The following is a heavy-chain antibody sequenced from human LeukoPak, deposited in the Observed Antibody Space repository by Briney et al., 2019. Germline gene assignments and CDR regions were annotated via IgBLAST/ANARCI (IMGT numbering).Heavy chain of an antibody. CDR2: IYSGGST. CDR3: ARDRSGFDP. V-gene: IGHV3-66*02. CDR1: GFTVSSKY. J-gene: IGHJ5*02. Sequence: AGRSLRLSCAASGFTVSSKYMSSVRQAPGKGLEWVSVIYSGGSTYYADSVKGRFTISRDNSKNTLYLQMDSLRAEDTAVYYCARDRSGFDPWGQGTLVTVSS.